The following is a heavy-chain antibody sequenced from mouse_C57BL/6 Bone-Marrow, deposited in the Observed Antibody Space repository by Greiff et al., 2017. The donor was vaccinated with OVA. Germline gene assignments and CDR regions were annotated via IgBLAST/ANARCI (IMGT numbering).Heavy chain of an antibody. Sequence: EVKLVESGGGLVQPGGSLKLSCAASGFTFSDYGMAWVRQAPRKGPEWVAFISNLAYSIYYADTVTGRFTISRENAKNPLYLEMSSLRSEETTMYYCARQGSYYGSSLYAMDYWGQGTSVTVSS. CDR3: ARQGSYYGSSLYAMDY. V-gene: IGHV5-15*01. CDR1: GFTFSDYG. D-gene: IGHD1-1*01. CDR2: ISNLAYSI. J-gene: IGHJ4*01.